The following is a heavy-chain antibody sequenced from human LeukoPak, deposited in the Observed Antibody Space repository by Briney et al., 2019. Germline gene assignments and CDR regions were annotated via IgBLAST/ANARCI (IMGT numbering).Heavy chain of an antibody. J-gene: IGHJ3*02. CDR2: MNPNSGNT. Sequence: SVKVSCKASGYTFTSYDINWVRQATGQGLEWMGWMNPNSGNTGYAQKFQGRVTMTRNTSISTAYMELSSLRSEDTAVYYCARGRIVVVPAASDDAFDIWGQGTMVTVSS. V-gene: IGHV1-8*01. CDR1: GYTFTSYD. CDR3: ARGRIVVVPAASDDAFDI. D-gene: IGHD2-2*01.